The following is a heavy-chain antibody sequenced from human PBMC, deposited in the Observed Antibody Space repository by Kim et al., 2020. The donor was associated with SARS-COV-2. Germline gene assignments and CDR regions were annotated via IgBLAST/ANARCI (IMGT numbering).Heavy chain of an antibody. V-gene: IGHV3-21*01. CDR3: ARESGWYTGY. CDR1: GFTFSSYS. CDR2: ISSSSSYI. Sequence: GGSLRLSCAASGFTFSSYSMNWVRQAPGKGLGWVSSISSSSSYIYYADSVKGRFTISRDNAKNSLYLQMNSLRAEDTAVYYCARESGWYTGYWGQGTLVTVSS. J-gene: IGHJ4*02. D-gene: IGHD6-13*01.